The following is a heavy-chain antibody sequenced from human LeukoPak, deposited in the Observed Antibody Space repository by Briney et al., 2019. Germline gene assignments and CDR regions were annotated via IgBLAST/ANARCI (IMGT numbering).Heavy chain of an antibody. CDR2: ISDTRT. D-gene: IGHD3-10*01. J-gene: IGHJ3*02. CDR1: GFTFNSYT. CDR3: VKEHVDRAFTRSFEI. Sequence: GGSLGLSCAASGFTFNSYTMGWVRQAPGKGLEWVSAISDTRTYYADAVKGRFTISRDNSKNTVFLQMNSLRAEDTAVYYCVKEHVDRAFTRSFEIWGQGTVVTVSS. V-gene: IGHV3-23*01.